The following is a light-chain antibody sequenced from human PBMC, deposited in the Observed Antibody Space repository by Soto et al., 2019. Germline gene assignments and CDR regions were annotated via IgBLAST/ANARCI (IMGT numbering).Light chain of an antibody. CDR3: QQYDNSPYT. J-gene: IGKJ2*01. Sequence: IVLTQSPGTLSLSPGERVTLSCRASQSVTSNYLAWYQQKPGQAPLLLMYGASSRATGIPARFSGSGSGTHFTLTISRLEPEDFAVYYCQQYDNSPYTFGQGTKLEIK. V-gene: IGKV3-20*01. CDR1: QSVTSNY. CDR2: GAS.